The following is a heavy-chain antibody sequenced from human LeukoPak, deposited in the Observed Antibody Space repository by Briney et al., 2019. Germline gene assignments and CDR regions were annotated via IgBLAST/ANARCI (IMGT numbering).Heavy chain of an antibody. CDR2: LDYSGST. CDR1: GASTSSYY. J-gene: IGHJ4*02. D-gene: IGHD3/OR15-3a*01. CDR3: ARQTGSGLFILP. Sequence: SETLSLTCTVSGASTSSYYWSWIRQPPGKGLEWIGYLDYSGSTKYNPSLKSRVTISVDTSKNQFSLRLSSVTAADTAVYYCARQTGSGLFILPGGQGTLVTVSS. V-gene: IGHV4-59*01.